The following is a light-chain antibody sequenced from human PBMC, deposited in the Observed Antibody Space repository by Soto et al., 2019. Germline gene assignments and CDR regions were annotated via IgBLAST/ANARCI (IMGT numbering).Light chain of an antibody. CDR3: QQANSLPVT. J-gene: IGKJ3*01. CDR1: QGISKW. Sequence: DIQMTQSPSSVSASVGDRVTITCRASQGISKWLAWYQQKPGKAPSLLIHAESSLQSGVPSRFSGSGYGTDFTLTISSLQPEDFATYFCQQANSLPVTFGPGTKVDIK. CDR2: AES. V-gene: IGKV1-12*01.